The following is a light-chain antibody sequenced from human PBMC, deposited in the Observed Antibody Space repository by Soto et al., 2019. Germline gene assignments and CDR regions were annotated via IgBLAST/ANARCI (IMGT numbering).Light chain of an antibody. Sequence: EIVLTQSPGTLSLSPGERATLSCRASQSVSSSYLAWYQQKPGQAPRLLIYAASSRATGIPDRFSGSGSGTDFTLTISRLEPEDFAVYYCQQYGSSPRTFGPGTKADIK. CDR1: QSVSSSY. CDR3: QQYGSSPRT. J-gene: IGKJ3*01. CDR2: AAS. V-gene: IGKV3-20*01.